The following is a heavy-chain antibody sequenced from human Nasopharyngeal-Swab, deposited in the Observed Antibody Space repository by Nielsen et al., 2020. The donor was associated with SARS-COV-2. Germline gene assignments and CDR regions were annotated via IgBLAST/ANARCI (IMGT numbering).Heavy chain of an antibody. J-gene: IGHJ5*02. CDR1: GGTFSSYA. Sequence: SVKVSCKASGGTFSSYAISWVRQAPGQGLEWMGGIIPIFGTANYAQKFQGRVTITADESTSTAYMELSSLRFEDTAVYYCARGSIAAAQNNNWFDPWGQGTLVTVSS. CDR3: ARGSIAAAQNNNWFDP. D-gene: IGHD6-13*01. V-gene: IGHV1-69*13. CDR2: IIPIFGTA.